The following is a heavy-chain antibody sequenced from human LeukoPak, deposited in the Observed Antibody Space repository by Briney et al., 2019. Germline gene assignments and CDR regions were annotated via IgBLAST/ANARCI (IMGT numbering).Heavy chain of an antibody. CDR3: ARPPINDY. J-gene: IGHJ4*02. D-gene: IGHD3-9*01. CDR2: INQDGSGR. CDR1: GLTFSNSW. V-gene: IGHV3-7*01. Sequence: GGSLRLSCAASGLTFSNSWMSWVRQAPGKGLEWLADINQDGSGRYYVDSVKGRFTISRDNAENSLYLQMNSLRAEDTAVYYCARPPINDYWGQGTLVTVSS.